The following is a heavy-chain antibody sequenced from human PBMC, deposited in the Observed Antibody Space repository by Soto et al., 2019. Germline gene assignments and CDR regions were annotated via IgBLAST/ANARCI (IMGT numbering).Heavy chain of an antibody. CDR3: VSGSSTKYYFDY. CDR2: ISGSGGST. CDR1: GFTFSSYA. D-gene: IGHD2-2*01. Sequence: GGSLRLSCSASGFTFSSYAMSWVRQAPGKGLEWVSNISGSGGSTNYADSVKGRFTISRDNSKNTLYLQVKSLRAEDTAVYYCVSGSSTKYYFDYWGQGTLVTVSS. J-gene: IGHJ4*02. V-gene: IGHV3-23*01.